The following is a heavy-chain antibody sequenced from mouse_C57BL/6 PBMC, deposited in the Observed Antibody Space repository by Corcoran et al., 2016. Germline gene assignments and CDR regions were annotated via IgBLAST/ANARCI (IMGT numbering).Heavy chain of an antibody. CDR3: ARRVITTVVDPYYFDY. J-gene: IGHJ2*01. CDR2: IDPEDAET. D-gene: IGHD1-1*01. Sequence: EVQLPQSGTELVKPGASVKLSCTASGFTIKDYYMHWVKQRTEQGLEGIGRIDPEDAETKYAPKCQGKATIIADTSSNTSYLQLSSLTSEDTAVYYCARRVITTVVDPYYFDYWGQGTTLTVSS. CDR1: GFTIKDYY. V-gene: IGHV14-2*01.